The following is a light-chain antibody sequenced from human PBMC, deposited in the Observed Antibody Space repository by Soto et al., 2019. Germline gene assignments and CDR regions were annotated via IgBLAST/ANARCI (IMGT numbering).Light chain of an antibody. CDR3: PQRSDWPLT. CDR2: YAS. V-gene: IGKV3-11*01. Sequence: DIVLTQSPATLSLSPGERATLSCSASQSVSSYLAWYQQKPGQAPRLLIYYASNRATGIPARFSGNGSGADFTLTISSLEPEDFAVYYCPQRSDWPLTFGGGTKVEIK. J-gene: IGKJ4*01. CDR1: QSVSSY.